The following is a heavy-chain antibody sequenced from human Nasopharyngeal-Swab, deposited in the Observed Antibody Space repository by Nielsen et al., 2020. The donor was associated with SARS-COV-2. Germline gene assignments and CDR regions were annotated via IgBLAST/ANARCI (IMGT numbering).Heavy chain of an antibody. CDR2: IYFSGST. D-gene: IGHD3-3*01. J-gene: IGHJ5*02. CDR3: ARSESEHYDFWSATGNNWFDP. V-gene: IGHV4-4*07. CDR1: GGSINNYY. Sequence: SETLSLTCSVSGGSINNYYWSWIRQPAGKGLEWIGRIYFSGSTNYNPSLKSRVTMSVDMSKNQFSLKLSSVTAADTAVYYCARSESEHYDFWSATGNNWFDPWGQGTLVTVSS.